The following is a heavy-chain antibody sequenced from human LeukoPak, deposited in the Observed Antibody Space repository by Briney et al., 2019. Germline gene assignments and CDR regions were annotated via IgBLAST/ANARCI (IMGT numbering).Heavy chain of an antibody. CDR2: INPNSGGT. Sequence: ASVKVSCRGPGYTFTGYYMHWVRQAPGQGLEWMGWINPNSGGTNYAQKFQGRVTMTRDTSISTAYMELSRLRSDDTAVYYCARADIVVVPAADFDYWGQGTLVTVSS. CDR3: ARADIVVVPAADFDY. CDR1: GYTFTGYY. J-gene: IGHJ4*02. D-gene: IGHD2-2*01. V-gene: IGHV1-2*02.